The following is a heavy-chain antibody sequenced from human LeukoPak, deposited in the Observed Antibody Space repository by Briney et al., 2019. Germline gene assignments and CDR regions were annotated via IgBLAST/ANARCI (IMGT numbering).Heavy chain of an antibody. CDR2: IGSSGSTI. Sequence: SGGSLRLSCAASGFTFSDYYMSWIRQAPGKGLEWVSYIGSSGSTIYYADSVKGRFTISRDNAKNSLYLQMNSLRAEDTAVYYCARVRMDYGSGSPADYWGQGTLVTVSS. CDR3: ARVRMDYGSGSPADY. V-gene: IGHV3-11*01. CDR1: GFTFSDYY. D-gene: IGHD3-10*01. J-gene: IGHJ4*02.